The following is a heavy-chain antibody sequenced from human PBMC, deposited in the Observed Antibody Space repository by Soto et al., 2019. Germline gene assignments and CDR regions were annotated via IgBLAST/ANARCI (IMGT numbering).Heavy chain of an antibody. Sequence: VASGKVSCKASGYNFMPYGVNWVRQAPGQGLEWMGWISPWKGNTNYAQSFQGRVTMTTDTSTSTAYMELRSLTSDDTAVYYCARDLDPSGSYYTDYWGPGTLVTVSS. CDR3: ARDLDPSGSYYTDY. V-gene: IGHV1-18*04. CDR2: ISPWKGNT. CDR1: GYNFMPYG. J-gene: IGHJ4*02. D-gene: IGHD3-10*01.